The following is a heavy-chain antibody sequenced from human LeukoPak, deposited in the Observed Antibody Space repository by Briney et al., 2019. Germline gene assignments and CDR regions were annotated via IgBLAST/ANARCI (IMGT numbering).Heavy chain of an antibody. J-gene: IGHJ4*02. V-gene: IGHV3-30*18. Sequence: GGSLRLSCAASGFTFSSYGMHWVRQAPGKGLEWVAVISYDGSNQYYADSVKGRFTISRDNSKNMLYLQMISLRAEDTAVYCCAKDPGYYYGSGSYDYWGQGTLVTVPS. CDR1: GFTFSSYG. CDR3: AKDPGYYYGSGSYDY. D-gene: IGHD3-10*01. CDR2: ISYDGSNQ.